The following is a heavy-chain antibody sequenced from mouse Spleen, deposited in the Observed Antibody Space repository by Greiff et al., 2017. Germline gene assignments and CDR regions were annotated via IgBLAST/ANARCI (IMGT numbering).Heavy chain of an antibody. CDR1: GYTFTSYW. D-gene: IGHD4-1*02. CDR2: INPSNGRT. J-gene: IGHJ1*01. V-gene: IGHV1S81*02. Sequence: LQQPGAELVKPGASVKLSCKASGYTFTSYWMHWVKQRPGQGLEWIGEINPSNGRTNYNEKFKSKATLTVDKSSSTAYMQLSSLTSEDSAVYYCARSQLGRYFDVWGAGTTVTVSS. CDR3: ARSQLGRYFDV.